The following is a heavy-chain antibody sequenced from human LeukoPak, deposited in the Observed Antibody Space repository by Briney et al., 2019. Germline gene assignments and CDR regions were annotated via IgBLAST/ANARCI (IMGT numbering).Heavy chain of an antibody. CDR1: GFTCSSYA. Sequence: GGSLRLSCAASGFTCSSYAMHWVGQGQGRGLEWVVVISYGGSNKSHADSVKGRITIARDNSKNTLYLQMNSLRAEDTPLYSCARDPLGSPTYYFDYWGQGTLVTVSS. J-gene: IGHJ4*02. V-gene: IGHV3-30*04. CDR3: ARDPLGSPTYYFDY. D-gene: IGHD7-27*01. CDR2: ISYGGSNK.